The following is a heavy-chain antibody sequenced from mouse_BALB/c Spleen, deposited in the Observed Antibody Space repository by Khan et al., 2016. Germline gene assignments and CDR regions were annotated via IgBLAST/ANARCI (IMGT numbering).Heavy chain of an antibody. J-gene: IGHJ1*01. CDR3: YYGSSYWYFDV. CDR1: GDSITSGY. CDR2: ISYSGST. Sequence: EVQLQESGPSLVKPSQTLSLTCSVTGDSITSGYWNWIRKFPGNKLEYMGYISYSGSTYYNPSLKTRISITPDTSKNQSYLQLNSVTTEDTATEYCYYGSSYWYFDVWGAGTTVTVSS. V-gene: IGHV3-8*02. D-gene: IGHD1-1*01.